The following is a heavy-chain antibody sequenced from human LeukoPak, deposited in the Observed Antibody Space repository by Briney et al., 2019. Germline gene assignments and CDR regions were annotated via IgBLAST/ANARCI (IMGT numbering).Heavy chain of an antibody. D-gene: IGHD2-15*01. CDR1: GGSISSYY. CDR3: ARQYCSGGRCYPDY. CDR2: IYYSGST. J-gene: IGHJ4*02. V-gene: IGHV4-59*08. Sequence: SETLSLTCTVSGGSISSYYWSWIRQPPWKGLEWIGYIYYSGSTNYNPSLKSRVTISVDTSKNQFSLKLSSVTAADTAVYYCARQYCSGGRCYPDYWGQGTLVTVSS.